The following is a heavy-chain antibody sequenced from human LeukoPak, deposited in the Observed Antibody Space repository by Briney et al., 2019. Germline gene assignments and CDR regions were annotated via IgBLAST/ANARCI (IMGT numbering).Heavy chain of an antibody. CDR3: ARGTRRYYYDSSGYYYSF. D-gene: IGHD3-22*01. CDR1: GGSISSSSYY. V-gene: IGHV4-39*07. J-gene: IGHJ4*02. CDR2: IYHSGST. Sequence: SETLSLTCTVSGGSISSSSYYWGWIRQPPGKGLEWIGEIYHSGSTNYNPSLKSRVTISVDKSKNQFSLKLSSVTAADTAVYYCARGTRRYYYDSSGYYYSFWGQGTLVTVSS.